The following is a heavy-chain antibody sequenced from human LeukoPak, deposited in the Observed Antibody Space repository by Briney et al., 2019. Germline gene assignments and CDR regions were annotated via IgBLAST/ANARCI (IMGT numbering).Heavy chain of an antibody. Sequence: ASVTVSFTSSGYTFSNYYMHWVRQAPGQGLEWMGWINPNSGGTNYAQKFQGTVTMTRDTFISTAYMELSRLRSDDTAVYYCAKKGSGDYGLGYWGQGTLVTVSS. D-gene: IGHD4-17*01. J-gene: IGHJ4*02. V-gene: IGHV1-2*02. CDR3: AKKGSGDYGLGY. CDR1: GYTFSNYY. CDR2: INPNSGGT.